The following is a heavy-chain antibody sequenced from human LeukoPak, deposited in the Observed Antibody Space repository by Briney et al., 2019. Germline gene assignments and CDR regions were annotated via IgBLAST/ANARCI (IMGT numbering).Heavy chain of an antibody. J-gene: IGHJ4*02. CDR3: AKPRIIGLGWAQFDY. V-gene: IGHV3-23*01. CDR2: FDGNADGT. D-gene: IGHD2-15*01. CDR1: GFTFSRFG. Sequence: GGFLRLSCVTSGFTFSRFGMTWVRQPPGKGLEWVASFDGNADGTYYADSVKGRCTISRDNSKNTLYLQMNSLRAEDTAIYYCAKPRIIGLGWAQFDYWGQGSLVTVSS.